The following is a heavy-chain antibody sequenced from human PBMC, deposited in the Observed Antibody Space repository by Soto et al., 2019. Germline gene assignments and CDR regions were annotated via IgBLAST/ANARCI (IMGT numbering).Heavy chain of an antibody. V-gene: IGHV3-30*18. J-gene: IGHJ4*02. CDR1: GSTFSSYG. Sequence: LRLSCAASGSTFSSYGMHWVRQAPGKGLEWVAIISYDGSNTYYADSVKGRFTISRDNSKNTLYLQMNSLRAEDTSVYYCAKEGGLSGSYYISSSYYFDYWGQGTLVTVSS. CDR3: AKEGGLSGSYYISSSYYFDY. D-gene: IGHD1-26*01. CDR2: ISYDGSNT.